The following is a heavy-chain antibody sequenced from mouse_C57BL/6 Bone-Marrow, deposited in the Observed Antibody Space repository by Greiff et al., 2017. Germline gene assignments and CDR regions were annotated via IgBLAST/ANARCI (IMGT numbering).Heavy chain of an antibody. V-gene: IGHV10-1*01. CDR1: GFSFNTYA. CDR2: IRSKSNNYAT. CDR3: VRHDSYSNSAWFAY. J-gene: IGHJ3*01. Sequence: EVQGVESGGGLVQPKGSLKLSCAASGFSFNTYAMNWVRQAPGKGLEWVARIRSKSNNYATYYADSVKDRFTISRDDSESMLYLQMNNLKTEDTAMYYCVRHDSYSNSAWFAYWDQGTLVTVSA. D-gene: IGHD2-5*01.